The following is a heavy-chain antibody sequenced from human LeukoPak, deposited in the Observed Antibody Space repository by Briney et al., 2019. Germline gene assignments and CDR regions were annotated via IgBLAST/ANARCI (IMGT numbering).Heavy chain of an antibody. CDR2: ISGSGGST. V-gene: IGHV3-23*01. Sequence: PSGGSLRLSCAASGFTFSSYAMSWVRQAPGKGLEWVSAISGSGGSTYYADSVKGRFTISRDNSKNTLYLQMNSLRAEDTAVYYCARDGGYSSSSDAFDIWGQGTMVTVSS. CDR1: GFTFSSYA. CDR3: ARDGGYSSSSDAFDI. J-gene: IGHJ3*02. D-gene: IGHD6-6*01.